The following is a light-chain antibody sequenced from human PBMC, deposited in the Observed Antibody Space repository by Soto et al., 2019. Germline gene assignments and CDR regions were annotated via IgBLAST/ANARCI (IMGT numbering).Light chain of an antibody. CDR3: QQSYTTASIT. Sequence: DIPMTQSPASLSASVGDIVTITCRASQSISRNLNWYQHKPGKAPKLLIYAASSLQNGVPSRFSGGGSGTEFTLSISSLQPEDVGTYYCQQSYTTASITFGQGTRLEIQ. V-gene: IGKV1-39*01. J-gene: IGKJ5*01. CDR2: AAS. CDR1: QSISRN.